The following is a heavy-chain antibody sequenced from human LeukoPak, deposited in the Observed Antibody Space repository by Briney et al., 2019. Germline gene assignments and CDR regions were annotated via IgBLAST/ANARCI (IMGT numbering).Heavy chain of an antibody. D-gene: IGHD6-13*01. CDR2: MNPNSGNT. Sequence: ASVKVSCKASGYTFTSYDINWVRQATGQGLEWMGWMNPNSGNTGYAQKFRGRVTTTRNTSISTAYMELSSLRSEDTAVYYCARVARYSSSWYWFDPWGQGTLVTVSS. J-gene: IGHJ5*02. CDR1: GYTFTSYD. CDR3: ARVARYSSSWYWFDP. V-gene: IGHV1-8*01.